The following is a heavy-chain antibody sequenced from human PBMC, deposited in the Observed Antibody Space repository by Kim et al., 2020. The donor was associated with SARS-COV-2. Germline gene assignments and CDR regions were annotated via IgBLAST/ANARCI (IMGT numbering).Heavy chain of an antibody. J-gene: IGHJ4*02. CDR3: ARDAITEDAYYFDY. CDR1: GFTFSSYA. D-gene: IGHD3-16*01. Sequence: GGSLRLSCAASGFTFSSYAMHWVRQAPGKGLEWVAVISYDGSNKYYADSVKGRFTISRDNSKNTLYLQMNSLRAEDTAVYYCARDAITEDAYYFDYWGQG. CDR2: ISYDGSNK. V-gene: IGHV3-30*04.